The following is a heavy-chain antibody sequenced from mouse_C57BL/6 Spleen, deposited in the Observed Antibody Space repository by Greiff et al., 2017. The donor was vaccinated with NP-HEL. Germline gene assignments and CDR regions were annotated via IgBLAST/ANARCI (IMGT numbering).Heavy chain of an antibody. CDR2: ISCGGGNT. J-gene: IGHJ4*01. CDR3: ARHYYGSRYAMDY. V-gene: IGHV5-9*01. CDR1: GFTFSSYT. Sequence: DVMLVESGGGLVKPGGSLKLSCAASGFTFSSYTMSWVRQTPEKRLEWVATISCGGGNTYYPDSVKGRFTISRDNAKNTLYLQMSSLRSEDTALYYCARHYYGSRYAMDYWGQGTSVTVSS. D-gene: IGHD1-1*01.